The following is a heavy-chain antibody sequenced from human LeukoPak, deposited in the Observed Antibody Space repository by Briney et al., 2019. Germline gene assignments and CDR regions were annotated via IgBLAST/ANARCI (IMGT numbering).Heavy chain of an antibody. Sequence: ASVKVSCKASGYTFTTYAMNWVRQAPGQGLEWMGWINTDTGNPTYAQGFTGRFVFSLDTSVSTAYLQISSLKAEDTAVYYCARASCTGGTCPTFIDFWGQGTLVTASS. CDR1: GYTFTTYA. D-gene: IGHD2-15*01. V-gene: IGHV7-4-1*02. CDR2: INTDTGNP. CDR3: ARASCTGGTCPTFIDF. J-gene: IGHJ4*02.